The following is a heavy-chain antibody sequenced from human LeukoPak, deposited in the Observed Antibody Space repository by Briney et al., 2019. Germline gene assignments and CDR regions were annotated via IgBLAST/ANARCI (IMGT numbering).Heavy chain of an antibody. J-gene: IGHJ6*03. V-gene: IGHV3-23*01. CDR2: IVGRATTT. Sequence: GGSLRLSCAASGFTFSSYAMTWIRQAPGQGLEWVSTIVGRATTTYYADSVKGRFTISRDNAKNSLYLQMNSLRAEDTAVYYCARTRDNYYYMDVWGKGTTVTVSS. D-gene: IGHD2-2*01. CDR3: ARTRDNYYYMDV. CDR1: GFTFSSYA.